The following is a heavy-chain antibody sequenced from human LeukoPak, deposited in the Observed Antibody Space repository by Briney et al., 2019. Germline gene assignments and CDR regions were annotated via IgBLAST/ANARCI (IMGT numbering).Heavy chain of an antibody. J-gene: IGHJ4*02. Sequence: GASVKVSCKVSGYTLTELSMHSVRQAPGKGLEGMGGFDPEDGDTIYAQKFQGRVTITADESKSTAYMELSSLRSEDTAVYYCARDSYGYWSFDYWGQGTLVTVSS. V-gene: IGHV1-24*01. CDR3: ARDSYGYWSFDY. CDR1: GYTLTELS. CDR2: FDPEDGDT. D-gene: IGHD5-18*01.